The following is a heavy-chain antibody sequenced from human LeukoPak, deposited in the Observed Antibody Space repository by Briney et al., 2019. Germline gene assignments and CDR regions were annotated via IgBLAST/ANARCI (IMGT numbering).Heavy chain of an antibody. V-gene: IGHV3-21*01. D-gene: IGHD6-19*01. CDR2: INSSSSYI. CDR1: GFTFSSYS. CDR3: ARDLVVAGIAVAGLGY. Sequence: GGSLRLSCAASGFTFSSYSMNWVRQAPGKGLEWVSSINSSSSYIYYADSVKGRFTISRDNAKNSLYLQMNSLRAEDTAVYYCARDLVVAGIAVAGLGYWGQGTLVTVSS. J-gene: IGHJ4*02.